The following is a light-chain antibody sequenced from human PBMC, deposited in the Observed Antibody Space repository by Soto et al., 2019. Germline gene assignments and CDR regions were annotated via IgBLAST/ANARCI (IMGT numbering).Light chain of an antibody. CDR1: QSVSSSY. CDR2: GAS. Sequence: FVVTQSPDTLSLSPGETATLSCRSSQSVSSSYLAWYQQKPGQAPRLLIYGASSRATGIPDRFSGTGSGTDFTLTISRLEPEDFAVYYCQQYGNSPWTFGQGTKVDIK. CDR3: QQYGNSPWT. V-gene: IGKV3-20*01. J-gene: IGKJ1*01.